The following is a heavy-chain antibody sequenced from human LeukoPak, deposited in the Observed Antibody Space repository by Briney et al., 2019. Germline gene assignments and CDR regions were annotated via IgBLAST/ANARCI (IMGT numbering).Heavy chain of an antibody. CDR3: AGDQRIRTGDDAFDM. CDR2: IYYRGST. Sequence: SETLSLTCTVSGGSISSNYWSWIRQPPGKGLEWIGYIYYRGSTLYNPSLKSRVTISLDTSNNHFSLKVNSVTAADTAVYYCAGDQRIRTGDDAFDMWGQGTMVTVSS. D-gene: IGHD3-16*01. CDR1: GGSISSNY. V-gene: IGHV4-59*01. J-gene: IGHJ3*02.